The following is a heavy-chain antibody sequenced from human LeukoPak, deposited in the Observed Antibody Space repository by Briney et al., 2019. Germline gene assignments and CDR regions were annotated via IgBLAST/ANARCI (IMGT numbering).Heavy chain of an antibody. Sequence: ASVKVSCKASGYTFTSYYMHWVRQAPGQGLEWMGIINPSGGSTSYAQKFQGRVTMTRDTSTSTAYMELRSLRSDDTAVYYCARPLPPYEDAFDIWGQGTMVTVSS. D-gene: IGHD3-3*01. CDR2: INPSGGST. V-gene: IGHV1-46*01. CDR1: GYTFTSYY. J-gene: IGHJ3*02. CDR3: ARPLPPYEDAFDI.